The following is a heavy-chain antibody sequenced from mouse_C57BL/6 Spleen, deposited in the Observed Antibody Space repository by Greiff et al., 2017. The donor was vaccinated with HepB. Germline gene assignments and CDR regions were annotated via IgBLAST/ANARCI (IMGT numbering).Heavy chain of an antibody. Sequence: EVMLVESGGGLVKPGGSLKLSCAASGFTFSSYAMSWVRQTPEKRLEWVATISDGGSYTYYPDNVKGRFTISRDNAKNHLYLQMSHLKSEDTAMYYCARERRGAYWGQGTLVTVSA. CDR1: GFTFSSYA. V-gene: IGHV5-4*01. CDR2: ISDGGSYT. J-gene: IGHJ3*01. CDR3: ARERRGAY.